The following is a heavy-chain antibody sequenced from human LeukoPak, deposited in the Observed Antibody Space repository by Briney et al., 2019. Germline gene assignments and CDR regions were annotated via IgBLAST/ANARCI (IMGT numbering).Heavy chain of an antibody. CDR1: GGSISRYY. V-gene: IGHV4-59*01. J-gene: IGHJ6*04. CDR3: TRDGSGSSGWYLDV. Sequence: PSETLSLTCTVSGGSISRYYWSWVRQPPGKGLEWIGYIYYSGNTNYNPSLKSRVTISVDMSKNQFSLKLSSVTAADTAVYYCTRDGSGSSGWYLDVWGKGTTVTVSS. D-gene: IGHD6-19*01. CDR2: IYYSGNT.